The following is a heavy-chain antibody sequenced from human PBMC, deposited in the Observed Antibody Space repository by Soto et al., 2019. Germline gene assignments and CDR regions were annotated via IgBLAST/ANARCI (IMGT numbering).Heavy chain of an antibody. CDR2: IYHSGST. D-gene: IGHD6-19*01. J-gene: IGHJ4*02. CDR3: ARVGGQWLVHAFFDY. CDR1: GGSISSSNW. V-gene: IGHV4-4*02. Sequence: SETLSLTCAASGGSISSSNWWSWVRQPPGKGLEWIGEIYHSGSTNYNPSLKSRVTISVDKSKNQFSLKLSSVTAADTAVYYCARVGGQWLVHAFFDYWGQGTLVTVSS.